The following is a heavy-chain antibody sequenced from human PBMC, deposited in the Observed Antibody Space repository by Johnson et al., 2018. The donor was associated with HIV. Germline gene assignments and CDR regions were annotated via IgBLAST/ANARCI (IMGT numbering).Heavy chain of an antibody. D-gene: IGHD1-1*01. CDR3: ANPTGSDAFDI. V-gene: IGHV3-11*04. Sequence: QMQLVESGGGLVKPGGSLRLSCVASGFTFSDYYMSWIRQAPGKGLEWVSYISSSGTTIYSADSVQGRFTTSRDNAKNSLYLQMNSLRAEDTAVYYCANPTGSDAFDIWGQGTMVTVSS. J-gene: IGHJ3*02. CDR1: GFTFSDYY. CDR2: ISSSGTTI.